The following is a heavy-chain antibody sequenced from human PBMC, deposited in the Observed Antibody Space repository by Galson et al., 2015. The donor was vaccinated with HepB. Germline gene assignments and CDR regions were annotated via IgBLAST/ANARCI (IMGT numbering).Heavy chain of an antibody. CDR2: IKSKTDGGTT. CDR3: TNGPPDGYCSSTSCHNDAFDI. J-gene: IGHJ3*02. D-gene: IGHD2-2*03. Sequence: SLRLSCAASGFTFSNAWMSWVRQAPGKGLEWVGRIKSKTDGGTTDYAAPVKGRFTISRDDSKNTLYLQMNSLKTEDTAVYYCTNGPPDGYCSSTSCHNDAFDIWGQGTMVTVSS. CDR1: GFTFSNAW. V-gene: IGHV3-15*01.